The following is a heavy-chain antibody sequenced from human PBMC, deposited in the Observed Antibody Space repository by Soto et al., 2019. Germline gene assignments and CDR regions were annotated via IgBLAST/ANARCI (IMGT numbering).Heavy chain of an antibody. CDR2: IYYSGSA. V-gene: IGHV4-39*07. D-gene: IGHD2-21*01. J-gene: IGHJ6*03. CDR3: ARGGISHWAYFYYMDV. Sequence: SETLSLTCTVSGGSISSFSYYWGWIRQPPGKGLEWIASIYYSGSAYYNPSLKSRVTISVDTSKNQFSLTLISVTAADTATYYCARGGISHWAYFYYMDVWDRGTTVTVSS. CDR1: GGSISSFSYY.